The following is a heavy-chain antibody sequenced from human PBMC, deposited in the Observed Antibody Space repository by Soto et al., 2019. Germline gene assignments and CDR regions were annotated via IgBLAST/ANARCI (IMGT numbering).Heavy chain of an antibody. CDR2: IIGSGGST. CDR1: GFTFSSYA. D-gene: IGHD3-22*01. CDR3: AKESDSRGSSNWFDP. J-gene: IGHJ5*02. V-gene: IGHV3-23*01. Sequence: EVQLLESGGGLVPPGGSLRLSCAASGFTFSSYAMSWGRQAPGKGLDGVSAIIGSGGSTYYADSVKGRFTISSDNSKNTLYLQMNSLRAEDTAVYYCAKESDSRGSSNWFDPWCQGTLVTVSS.